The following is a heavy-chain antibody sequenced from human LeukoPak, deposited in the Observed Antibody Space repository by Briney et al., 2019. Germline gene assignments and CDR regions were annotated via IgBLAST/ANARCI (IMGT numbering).Heavy chain of an antibody. CDR3: ARGGYYGGSGTYGFFDY. J-gene: IGHJ4*03. CDR2: INTDTGNP. D-gene: IGHD3-10*01. CDR1: GYKFISYA. V-gene: IGHV7-4-1*02. Sequence: ASVKASCKGSGYKFISYAMNWVRQAPGQGPEWMGWINTDTGNPTYARGFTGQYVFSVDTSVTTAYPQINSLRTEDTAVYYCARGGYYGGSGTYGFFDYWGQGSLVTVSS.